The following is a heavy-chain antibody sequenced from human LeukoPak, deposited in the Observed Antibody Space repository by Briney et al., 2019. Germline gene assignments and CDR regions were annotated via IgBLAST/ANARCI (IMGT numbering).Heavy chain of an antibody. D-gene: IGHD2-21*02. CDR2: IWYDGSKK. CDR3: ARDGCGGDCYLADY. Sequence: GGSLRLSCAASGFSFSSYAMSWGRQAPGKGLEWVAVIWYDGSKKHHADSVKGRFTISRDNSKNTLYLQMNSLRAEDTAVYDCARDGCGGDCYLADYWGQGSPVTVSS. CDR1: GFSFSSYA. J-gene: IGHJ4*02. V-gene: IGHV3-33*08.